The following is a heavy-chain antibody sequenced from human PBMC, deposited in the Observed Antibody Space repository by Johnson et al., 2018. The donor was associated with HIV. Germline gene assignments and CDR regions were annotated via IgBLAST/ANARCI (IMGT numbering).Heavy chain of an antibody. CDR3: AKDFWPVGARGAFDI. V-gene: IGHV3-66*01. D-gene: IGHD1-26*01. Sequence: VQLVESGGGVVQPGRSLRLSCAASGFNVSSNYMSWVRQAPGKGLEWVSVIYSGGSTKYADSVRGRFTISRDKSKNTVSLQMNSLRAEDTAVYYCAKDFWPVGARGAFDIWGQGTMVTVSS. J-gene: IGHJ3*02. CDR1: GFNVSSNY. CDR2: IYSGGST.